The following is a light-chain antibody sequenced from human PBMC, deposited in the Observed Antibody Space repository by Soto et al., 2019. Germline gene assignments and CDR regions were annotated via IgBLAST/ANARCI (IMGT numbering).Light chain of an antibody. J-gene: IGKJ5*01. CDR3: QQSYSTPPWT. Sequence: IQMTQSPSSLSASVGDRVTITFRASQSIVTYLNWYLQKPGKAPKLLIYAASNLQSGVPSRFSGSGSGTDFTLTISSLQPEDFATYFCQQSYSTPPWTFGQGTRLEIK. V-gene: IGKV1-39*01. CDR2: AAS. CDR1: QSIVTY.